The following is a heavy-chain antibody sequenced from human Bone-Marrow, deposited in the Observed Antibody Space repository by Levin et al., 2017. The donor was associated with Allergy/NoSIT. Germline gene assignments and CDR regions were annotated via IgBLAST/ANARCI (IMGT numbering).Heavy chain of an antibody. V-gene: IGHV3-23*01. CDR2: IRPGGDRT. CDR1: GFTFSTSA. CDR3: AKETGGSGWYTVDY. Sequence: GGSLRLSCAASGFTFSTSAMDWVRQAPGEGLQWVSAIRPGGDRTYYTDSVEGRFTISRDNSRNTVYLQMNNLRAEDTAKYYCAKETGGSGWYTVDYWGRGTLVTVS. D-gene: IGHD6-13*01. J-gene: IGHJ4*02.